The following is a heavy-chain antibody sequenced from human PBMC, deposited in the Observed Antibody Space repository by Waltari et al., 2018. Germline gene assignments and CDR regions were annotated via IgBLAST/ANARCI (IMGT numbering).Heavy chain of an antibody. J-gene: IGHJ4*02. D-gene: IGHD3-10*01. CDR2: INSDGSST. CDR1: GFTFTRYL. CDR3: TRALWLGELYDY. V-gene: IGHV3-74*01. Sequence: EVQLDESGGGLVQPGGSLRLSCSASGFTFTRYLMNWVRQAPGKVLVWVARINSDGSSTTYADSVKGRCTISRDNAKNTVYLQMNSLRVEDTAVYYCTRALWLGELYDYWGQGTLVTVSS.